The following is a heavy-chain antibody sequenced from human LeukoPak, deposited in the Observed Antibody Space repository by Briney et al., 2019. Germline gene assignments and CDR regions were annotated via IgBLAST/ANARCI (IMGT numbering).Heavy chain of an antibody. CDR1: GYSSTNYW. D-gene: IGHD1-26*01. J-gene: IGHJ4*02. CDR3: ARPSRSGSFPIDY. CDR2: IYLGDSDT. V-gene: IGHV5-51*01. Sequence: GESLKISCKGSGYSSTNYWIAWVRQMPGKGLEWMGVIYLGDSDTRYSPSFQGQVTISADKSISTAYLQWASLKASDTAIYYCARPSRSGSFPIDYWGQGTLVTVSS.